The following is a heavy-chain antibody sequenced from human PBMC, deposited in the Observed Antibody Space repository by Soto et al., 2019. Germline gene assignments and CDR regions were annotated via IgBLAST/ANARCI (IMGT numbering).Heavy chain of an antibody. CDR3: AALHPSRILETIDI. CDR1: GFTFTSSA. CDR2: IVVGSGNT. J-gene: IGHJ3*02. Sequence: ASVKVSCKASGFTFTSSAMQWVRQARGQRLEWIGWIVVGSGNTNYAQKFQERVTITRDMSTSTAYMELSSLRSEDTAVYYCAALHPSRILETIDIWGQGTMVTVSS. V-gene: IGHV1-58*02.